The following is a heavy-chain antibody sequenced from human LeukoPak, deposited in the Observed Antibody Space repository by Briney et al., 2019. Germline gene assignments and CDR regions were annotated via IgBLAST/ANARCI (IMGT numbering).Heavy chain of an antibody. D-gene: IGHD3-3*01. CDR1: GFTFRVYT. CDR3: ARVPGGLEWADFDY. Sequence: GGSLRLSCVASGFTFRVYTMNWVRQAPGKGLEWASSIVSSSSDISYADSVKGRFTISRDNAKNSLYLQMNSLRAEDTAVYYCARVPGGLEWADFDYWGQGTLVTVSS. J-gene: IGHJ4*02. CDR2: IVSSSSDI. V-gene: IGHV3-21*01.